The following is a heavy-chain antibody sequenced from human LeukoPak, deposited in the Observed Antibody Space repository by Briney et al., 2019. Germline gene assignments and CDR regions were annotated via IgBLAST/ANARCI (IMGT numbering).Heavy chain of an antibody. V-gene: IGHV3-66*01. Sequence: GGSLRLSCAASGFTVSSNYMSWVRQAPGKGLEWVSVIYSGGSTYYAHSVKGRVTISRDNSKNTLYLQMNSLRAEDTAVYYCARVGGDHSPHFDYWGQGTLVTVSS. CDR1: GFTVSSNY. CDR2: IYSGGST. J-gene: IGHJ4*02. D-gene: IGHD3-16*01. CDR3: ARVGGDHSPHFDY.